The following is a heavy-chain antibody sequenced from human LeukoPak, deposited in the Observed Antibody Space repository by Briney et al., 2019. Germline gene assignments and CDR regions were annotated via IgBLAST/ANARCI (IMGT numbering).Heavy chain of an antibody. CDR1: GFTVSSNY. CDR3: ARTLFYDRPGLDEAFDI. V-gene: IGHV3-53*01. Sequence: GGSLRLSCAASGFTVSSNYMSWVRQAPGKGLEWVSVIYSGGSTYYADSVKGRFTISRDNSKNTLYLQMNSLRAEDTAVYYCARTLFYDRPGLDEAFDIWGQRKNGTVSS. D-gene: IGHD3-22*01. CDR2: IYSGGST. J-gene: IGHJ3*02.